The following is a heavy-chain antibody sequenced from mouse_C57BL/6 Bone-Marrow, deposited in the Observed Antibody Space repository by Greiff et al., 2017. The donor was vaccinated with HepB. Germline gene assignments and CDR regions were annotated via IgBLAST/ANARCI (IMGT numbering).Heavy chain of an antibody. Sequence: QVQLQQSGPELVKPGASVKISCKASGYAFSSSWMNWVKQRPGKGLEWIGRIYPGDGDTNYNGKFKGKATLTADKSSSTAYMQLSSLTSEDSAVYFCAIIYYYGSSSFDYWGQGTTLTVSS. D-gene: IGHD1-1*01. CDR2: IYPGDGDT. CDR1: GYAFSSSW. V-gene: IGHV1-82*01. J-gene: IGHJ2*01. CDR3: AIIYYYGSSSFDY.